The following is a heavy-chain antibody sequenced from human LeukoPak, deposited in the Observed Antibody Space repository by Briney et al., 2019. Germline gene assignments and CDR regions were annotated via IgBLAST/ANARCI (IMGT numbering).Heavy chain of an antibody. Sequence: PGGSLRLSCAASGFTFSSYGMHWVRQAPGKGLEWVAFIRYDGNKNYADSVRGRFTISGDNSKNTVYLQMNSLRVEDTALYYCARAQTYGDSRLLLDYWGQGTLVTVSS. CDR2: IRYDGNK. D-gene: IGHD2-21*02. J-gene: IGHJ4*02. V-gene: IGHV3-30*02. CDR1: GFTFSSYG. CDR3: ARAQTYGDSRLLLDY.